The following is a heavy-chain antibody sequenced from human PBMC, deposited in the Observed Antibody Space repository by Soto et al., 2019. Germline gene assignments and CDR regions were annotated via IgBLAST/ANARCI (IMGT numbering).Heavy chain of an antibody. CDR2: ISAGGGGT. V-gene: IGHV3-23*01. CDR1: GFTLTRSA. D-gene: IGHD6-19*01. CDR3: AKDMGQWVETFDY. J-gene: IGHJ4*01. Sequence: GGSLRLSCAGSGFTLTRSAVSWVRQAPGKGLEWVSGISAGGGGTYYADSVKGRFTISRDISKNTVYLQMNGLRVEDTAVYYCAKDMGQWVETFDYWCHGTLVTVSS.